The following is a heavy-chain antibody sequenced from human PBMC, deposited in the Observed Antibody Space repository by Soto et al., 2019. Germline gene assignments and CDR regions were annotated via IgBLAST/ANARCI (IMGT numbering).Heavy chain of an antibody. V-gene: IGHV3-15*07. CDR1: GFTFSNAW. CDR3: TTEGVLRFLEWLLPYYYYGMDV. Sequence: GGFLRLSCAASGFTFSNAWMNWVRQAPGKGLEWVGRIKSKTDGGTTDYAAPVKGRFTISRDDSKNTLYLQMNSLKTEDTAVYYCTTEGVLRFLEWLLPYYYYGMDVWGQGTTVTVSS. D-gene: IGHD3-3*01. J-gene: IGHJ6*02. CDR2: IKSKTDGGTT.